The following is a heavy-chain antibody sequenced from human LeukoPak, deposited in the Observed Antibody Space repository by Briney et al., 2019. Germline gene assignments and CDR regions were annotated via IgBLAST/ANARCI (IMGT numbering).Heavy chain of an antibody. CDR2: IYYSGST. CDR1: GGSISSYY. CDR3: ARSPQYDYVWGSYRNYYYYYMDV. V-gene: IGHV4-59*01. J-gene: IGHJ6*03. Sequence: PSETLSLTCTVSGGSISSYYWSWIRQPPGKGLEWIGYIYYSGSTNYNPSLKSRVTISVDTSKNQFSLKLSSVTAADTAVYYCARSPQYDYVWGSYRNYYYYYMDVWGKGTAVTVSS. D-gene: IGHD3-16*02.